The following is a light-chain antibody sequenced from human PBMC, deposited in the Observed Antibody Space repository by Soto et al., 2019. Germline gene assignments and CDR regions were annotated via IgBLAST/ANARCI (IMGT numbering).Light chain of an antibody. V-gene: IGLV2-11*01. Sequence: QYGLSHPLAVASSPGRAVTISCTGTSSDVGGYNYVSWYQQHPGKAPKVVVYDVTKRPSGVPDRFSGSKSGNTASLTISGLQAEDEADYYCCSYAGLSSYVFGSGTKVTV. CDR3: CSYAGLSSYV. CDR2: DVT. CDR1: SSDVGGYNY. J-gene: IGLJ1*01.